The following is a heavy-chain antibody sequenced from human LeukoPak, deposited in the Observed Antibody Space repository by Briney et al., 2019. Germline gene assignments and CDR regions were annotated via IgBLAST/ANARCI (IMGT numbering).Heavy chain of an antibody. V-gene: IGHV4-59*12. D-gene: IGHD6-13*01. Sequence: SETLSLTCTVSGGSISSYYWSWIRQPPGKGLEWIGYIYYSGSTNYNPPLKSRVTMSVDTSKNQFSLKLSSVTAADTAVYYCAREGSSSWYPQVDYWGQGTLVTVSS. CDR1: GGSISSYY. CDR2: IYYSGST. J-gene: IGHJ4*02. CDR3: AREGSSSWYPQVDY.